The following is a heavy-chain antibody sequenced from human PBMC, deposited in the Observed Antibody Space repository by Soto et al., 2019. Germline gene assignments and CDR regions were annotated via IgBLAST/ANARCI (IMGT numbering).Heavy chain of an antibody. CDR3: ARDPGRYFDY. CDR2: IYYSGST. V-gene: IGHV4-31*02. Sequence: PPETLSVTWTVSGGSISSGGYYWSLIRQHPGKGLEWIGYIYYSGSTYYNPSLKSRVTISVDTSKNQFSLKLSSVTAADTAVYYCARDPGRYFDYWGQGTLVTVSS. CDR1: GGSISSGGYY. J-gene: IGHJ4*02.